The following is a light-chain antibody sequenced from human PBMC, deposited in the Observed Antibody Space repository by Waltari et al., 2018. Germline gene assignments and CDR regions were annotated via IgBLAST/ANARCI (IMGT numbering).Light chain of an antibody. J-gene: IGKJ4*01. CDR1: QNISNW. V-gene: IGKV1-5*02. Sequence: DIQMTQSPSFLSASVGGEVTIICQASQNISNWLAWYQQKPGKAPQSLIYKASRLESGVPSRFSGSGSGTDFSLTISSLQPEDFASYYCQQYNSVPLTFGGGTRVEIK. CDR3: QQYNSVPLT. CDR2: KAS.